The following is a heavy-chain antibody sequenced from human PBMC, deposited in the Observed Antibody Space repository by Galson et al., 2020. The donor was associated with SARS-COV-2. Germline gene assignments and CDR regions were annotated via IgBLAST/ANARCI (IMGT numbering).Heavy chain of an antibody. Sequence: ASETLSLTCTVSGGSISSSSYYWGWIRQPPGKGLEWIGSIYYSGSTYYNPSLKSRVTISVDTSKNQFSLKLSSVTAADTGVYYCALRAWLRGYFDYWGQGTLVTVSS. D-gene: IGHD5-12*01. CDR3: ALRAWLRGYFDY. J-gene: IGHJ4*02. V-gene: IGHV4-39*01. CDR1: GGSISSSSYY. CDR2: IYYSGST.